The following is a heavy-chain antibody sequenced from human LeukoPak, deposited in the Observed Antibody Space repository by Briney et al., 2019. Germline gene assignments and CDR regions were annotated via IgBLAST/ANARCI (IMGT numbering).Heavy chain of an antibody. CDR3: ARHHAYDYVWGSYPRGAFDI. CDR1: GGSFSGYY. D-gene: IGHD3-16*01. J-gene: IGHJ3*02. Sequence: SETLSLTCAVYGGSFSGYYWSWIRQPPGKGLEWIGEINHSGSTNYNPSLKSRVTISVDTCKNQFSLKLSSVTAADTAVYYCARHHAYDYVWGSYPRGAFDIWGQGTMVTVSS. CDR2: INHSGST. V-gene: IGHV4-34*01.